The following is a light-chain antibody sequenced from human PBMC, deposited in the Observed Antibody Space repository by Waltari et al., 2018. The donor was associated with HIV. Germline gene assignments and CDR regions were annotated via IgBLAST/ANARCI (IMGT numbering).Light chain of an antibody. CDR1: QSVLYSSNNKNY. Sequence: DIVMTQSPDSLAVSLGERATINCKSSQSVLYSSNNKNYLAWYQQKPGQPPKLLIDWASTREAGVPDRFSGSGSGTDFTLTISSLQAEDVAVYYCQQYYSTPRSITFGQGTRLEIK. CDR2: WAS. J-gene: IGKJ5*01. CDR3: QQYYSTPRSIT. V-gene: IGKV4-1*01.